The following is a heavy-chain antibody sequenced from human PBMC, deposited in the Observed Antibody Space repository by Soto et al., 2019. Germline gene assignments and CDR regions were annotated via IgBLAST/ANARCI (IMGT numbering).Heavy chain of an antibody. CDR2: IYYSGST. CDR3: ASYERWLQSLPGYYGMDV. Sequence: SETLSLTCTVSGGSISSYYWGWIRQPPGMGLEWIGSIYYSGSTYYNPSLKSRVTISVDTSKNQFSLKLSSVTAADTAVYYCASYERWLQSLPGYYGMDVWGQGTTVTVSS. D-gene: IGHD5-12*01. V-gene: IGHV4-39*01. J-gene: IGHJ6*02. CDR1: GGSISSYY.